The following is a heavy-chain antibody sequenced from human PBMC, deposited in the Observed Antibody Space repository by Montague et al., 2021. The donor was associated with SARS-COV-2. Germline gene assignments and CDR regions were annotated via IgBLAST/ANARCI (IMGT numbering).Heavy chain of an antibody. J-gene: IGHJ4*02. D-gene: IGHD1-26*01. V-gene: IGHV4-59*01. CDR1: GGSISSYY. CDR2: IYYSGST. CDR3: ARDMGGSYLYYFDY. Sequence: SETLSLTCTVSGGSISSYYWSWIRQPPGKGLEWIGYIYYSGSTNYNPSXXSRVTILEDMSKNQFSLKLSSVTAADTAVYYCARDMGGSYLYYFDYWGQGTLVTVSS.